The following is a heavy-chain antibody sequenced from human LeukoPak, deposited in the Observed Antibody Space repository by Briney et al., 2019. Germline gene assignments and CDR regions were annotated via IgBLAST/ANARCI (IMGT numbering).Heavy chain of an antibody. Sequence: PGGSLRLSCAASGFTFSSYATSWVRQAPGKGLEWVSAISGSGGSTYYADSVKGRFTISRDNSKNTLYLQMNSLRAEDTAVYYCAKDYVGASSPVYFDYWGQGTLVTVSS. V-gene: IGHV3-23*01. CDR3: AKDYVGASSPVYFDY. D-gene: IGHD1-26*01. J-gene: IGHJ4*02. CDR2: ISGSGGST. CDR1: GFTFSSYA.